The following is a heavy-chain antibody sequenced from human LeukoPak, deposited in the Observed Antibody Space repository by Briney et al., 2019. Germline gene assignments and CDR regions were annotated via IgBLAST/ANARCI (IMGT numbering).Heavy chain of an antibody. CDR1: GFTFSSYW. V-gene: IGHV3-7*01. J-gene: IGHJ4*02. D-gene: IGHD3-10*01. CDR2: IKPDGSDK. CDR3: AREFVTDDY. Sequence: GGSLRLSCKGSGFTFSSYWMSWVRQAPGKGLDWVAHIKPDGSDKYYVDSVKDRFTISRDNPTNLVYLQMNSLRDEDTAVYYCAREFVTDDYWGQGTLVTVSS.